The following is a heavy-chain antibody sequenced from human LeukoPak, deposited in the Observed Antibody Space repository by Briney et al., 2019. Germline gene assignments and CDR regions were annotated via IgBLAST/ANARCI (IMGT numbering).Heavy chain of an antibody. CDR3: ARSYSSSWTYYFDY. V-gene: IGHV4-39*07. Sequence: SETLSLTCTVSGGSISSRSYYWGWIRQPPGKGLEWIVTIHYSGTTFYNPSLKSRVTISVDTSKNQFSLKLSSVTAADTAVYYCARSYSSSWTYYFDYWGQGTLVTVSS. CDR1: GGSISSRSYY. D-gene: IGHD6-13*01. CDR2: IHYSGTT. J-gene: IGHJ4*02.